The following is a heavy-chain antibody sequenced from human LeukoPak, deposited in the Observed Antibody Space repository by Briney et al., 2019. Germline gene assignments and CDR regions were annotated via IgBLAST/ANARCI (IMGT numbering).Heavy chain of an antibody. V-gene: IGHV3-7*01. Sequence: GGSLRLSCAASGFTFSGHWISWVRQAPGKGLEWVANINQGGSDKYYVDSVKGRFTISRDNANNLLYLQMNSLRGEDTAVYYCTRDRSRAEDDWGQGTLVTVSS. CDR2: INQGGSDK. D-gene: IGHD1-14*01. CDR3: TRDRSRAEDD. CDR1: GFTFSGHW. J-gene: IGHJ4*02.